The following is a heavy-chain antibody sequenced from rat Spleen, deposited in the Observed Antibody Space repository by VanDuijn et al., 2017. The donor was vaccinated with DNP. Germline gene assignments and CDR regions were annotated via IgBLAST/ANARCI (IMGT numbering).Heavy chain of an antibody. D-gene: IGHD1-11*01. CDR2: INKESGTI. V-gene: IGHV4-2*01. CDR1: GFNFNDNW. CDR3: TKGPNYGGWSDYFDY. J-gene: IGHJ2*01. Sequence: EVKLVESGGGLVQPGKSLKLSCAASGFNFNDNWMGWVRQAPWKGLEWIGEINKESGTIIYSPSLKDKFAISRDNAQNTLYLQMNKLGSDDTAIYYCTKGPNYGGWSDYFDYWGQGVMVTVSS.